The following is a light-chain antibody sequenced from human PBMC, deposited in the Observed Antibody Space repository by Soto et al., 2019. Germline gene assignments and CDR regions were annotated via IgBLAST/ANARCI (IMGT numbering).Light chain of an antibody. Sequence: IQMTQSPSSLSASVADRVTITCRASRDVGSDVSWYQQKPGQAPKLLIYAASNLYTGVPSRFSGSRSGTEFTLTISSLQPEDFASYYCLQDYGDSWTFGQGTKVDIK. CDR2: AAS. CDR1: RDVGSD. CDR3: LQDYGDSWT. V-gene: IGKV1-6*02. J-gene: IGKJ1*01.